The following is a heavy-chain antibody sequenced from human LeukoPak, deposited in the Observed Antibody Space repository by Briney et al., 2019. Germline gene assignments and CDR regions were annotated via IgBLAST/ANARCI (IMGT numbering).Heavy chain of an antibody. CDR2: INHSGST. J-gene: IGHJ6*04. Sequence: SETLSLTCAVYGGSFSGYYWSWIRQPPGKGLEWIGEINHSGSTNYNPSLKSRVTISVDTSKNQFSLKLSSVTAADTAVYYCARGPGGWGSYPSQYWGMDVWGKGTTVTVSS. CDR3: ARGPGGWGSYPSQYWGMDV. CDR1: GGSFSGYY. V-gene: IGHV4-34*01. D-gene: IGHD3-16*02.